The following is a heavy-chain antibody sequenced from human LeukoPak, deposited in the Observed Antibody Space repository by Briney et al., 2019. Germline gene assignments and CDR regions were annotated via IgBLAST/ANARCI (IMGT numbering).Heavy chain of an antibody. CDR2: IYSGGST. D-gene: IGHD2-21*02. CDR3: ARGFYCGGDCYSPDYYYYGMDV. J-gene: IGHJ6*02. CDR1: GFTVSSNY. V-gene: IGHV3-53*01. Sequence: GGSLRLSCAASGFTVSSNYMSWVRQAPGKGLEWVSVIYSGGSTYYADSVKGRFTISRDNSKNTLYLQMNSLRAEDTAVYYCARGFYCGGDCYSPDYYYYGMDVWGQGTTVTVSS.